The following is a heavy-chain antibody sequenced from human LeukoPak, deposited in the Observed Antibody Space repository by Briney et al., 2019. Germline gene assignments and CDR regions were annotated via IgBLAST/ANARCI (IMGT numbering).Heavy chain of an antibody. J-gene: IGHJ4*02. Sequence: GGSLRLSCAASGFTFSNYAMSWVRQAPGKGLEWVSTISGSGGSTYYADSVKGRFTISRDNSKNTLYLQLNSLRAEDTAVYYCAKRPVGIVVVPAAPFDYWGQGTLVTVSS. CDR1: GFTFSNYA. CDR2: ISGSGGST. D-gene: IGHD2-2*03. V-gene: IGHV3-23*01. CDR3: AKRPVGIVVVPAAPFDY.